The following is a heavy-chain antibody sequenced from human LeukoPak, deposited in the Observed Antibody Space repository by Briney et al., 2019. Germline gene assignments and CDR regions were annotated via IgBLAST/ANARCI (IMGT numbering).Heavy chain of an antibody. J-gene: IGHJ6*03. V-gene: IGHV4-61*02. CDR2: IYTSGST. CDR3: ARNYGDYPYYYYYMDV. D-gene: IGHD4-17*01. Sequence: SQTLSLTCTVSGGSISSGSYYWSWIRQPAGKGLEWIGRIYTSGSTNYNPSLKGRVTISVDTSKNQFSLKLSSVTAADTAVYYCARNYGDYPYYYYYMDVWGKGTTVTISS. CDR1: GGSISSGSYY.